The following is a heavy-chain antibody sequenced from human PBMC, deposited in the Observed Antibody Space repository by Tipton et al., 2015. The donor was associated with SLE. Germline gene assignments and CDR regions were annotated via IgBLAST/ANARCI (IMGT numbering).Heavy chain of an antibody. CDR3: ARGEAAAAEPYYCDY. V-gene: IGHV4-59*01. CDR2: IYYSGST. D-gene: IGHD6-13*01. J-gene: IGHJ4*02. Sequence: TLSLTCTVSGASISSYYWSWIRQPPGKGLEWIGYIYYSGSTNYNPSLKNRVTISVDTSKTQFSLKLSSVTAADTAVYYCARGEAAAAEPYYCDYWGQGTLVTVSS. CDR1: GASISSYY.